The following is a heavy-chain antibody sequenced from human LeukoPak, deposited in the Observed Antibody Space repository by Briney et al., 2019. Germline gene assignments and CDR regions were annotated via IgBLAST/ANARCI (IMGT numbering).Heavy chain of an antibody. CDR1: GYSISSYF. J-gene: IGHJ6*03. Sequence: PSEPLSLTCTVSGYSISSYFWSWIRRPPGKGLEWIAFIHTSGDTNYNPSLKTRATISVDMSKNQFSLRLGSVTAADTAVYYCARHAADYYYMDVWGQGTTVTVSS. CDR3: ARHAADYYYMDV. D-gene: IGHD6-25*01. CDR2: IHTSGDT. V-gene: IGHV4-4*09.